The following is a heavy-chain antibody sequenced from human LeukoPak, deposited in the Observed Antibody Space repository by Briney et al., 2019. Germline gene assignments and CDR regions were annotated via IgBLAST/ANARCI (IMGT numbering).Heavy chain of an antibody. D-gene: IGHD3-22*01. V-gene: IGHV1-18*01. CDR3: ARDHSCGSCFDY. J-gene: IGHJ4*02. CDR1: GYTFTSYG. Sequence: ASVKVSCKASGYTFTSYGISWVRQAPGQGLEWMGWISAYNGNTNYAQKLQGRVTMTTDASTSTAYMELRSLRSDDTAVYYCARDHSCGSCFDYWGQGTLVTVSS. CDR2: ISAYNGNT.